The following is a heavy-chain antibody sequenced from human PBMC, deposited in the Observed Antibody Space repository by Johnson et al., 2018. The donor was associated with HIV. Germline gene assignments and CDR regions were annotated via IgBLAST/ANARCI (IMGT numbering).Heavy chain of an antibody. D-gene: IGHD6-25*01. V-gene: IGHV3-66*01. J-gene: IGHJ3*02. CDR3: AKEAADDAFDI. CDR1: GFSVSDSY. CDR2: LYSGGNT. Sequence: VQLVESGGGLVQPGGSLRLSCGASGFSVSDSYMNWVRQAPGQGLEWVSVLYSGGNTYYADSVRGRFTISRDNSKNTLYLQMNSLRAEDTAVYYCAKEAADDAFDIWGQGTMVTVSS.